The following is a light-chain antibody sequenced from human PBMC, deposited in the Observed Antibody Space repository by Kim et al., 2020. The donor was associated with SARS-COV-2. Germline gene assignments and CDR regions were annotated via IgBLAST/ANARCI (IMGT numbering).Light chain of an antibody. V-gene: IGLV3-27*01. J-gene: IGLJ3*02. CDR1: VLAKKY. Sequence: VSPEQTARITFSGDVLAKKYARWFQQNPGQAPVLVIYKDSERTSGIPERFSGSSSGTTVTLTISGAQVEDEADYYCYSAADNNWVFGGGTQLTVL. CDR3: YSAADNNWV. CDR2: KDS.